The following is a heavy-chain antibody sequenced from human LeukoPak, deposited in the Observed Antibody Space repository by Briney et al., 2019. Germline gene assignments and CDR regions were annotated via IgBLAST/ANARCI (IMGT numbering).Heavy chain of an antibody. D-gene: IGHD1-26*01. J-gene: IGHJ3*02. CDR2: IKSKTDGGTT. CDR3: TTDIPHSGSYYRARGLDAFDI. CDR1: GFTFSNAW. V-gene: IGHV3-15*01. Sequence: GGSLRLSCAASGFTFSNAWMSWVRQAPGKGLEWVGRIKSKTDGGTTDYAAPVKGRFTISRDDSKNTLYLQMNSLKTEDTAVYYCTTDIPHSGSYYRARGLDAFDIWGQGTMVTVSS.